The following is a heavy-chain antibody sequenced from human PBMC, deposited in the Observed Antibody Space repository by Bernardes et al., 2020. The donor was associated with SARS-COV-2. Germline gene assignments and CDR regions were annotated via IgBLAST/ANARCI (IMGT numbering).Heavy chain of an antibody. CDR2: ISNSGNIR. Sequence: GSLRLSCAASGFTFINYEMNWVRQAPGKGLEWVSYISNSGNIRHYADSVKGRFTISRDNAKNSLDLQMNSLRAEDTAVYYCSRTTYGSGENWFDSWGQGTLVTV. CDR3: SRTTYGSGENWFDS. J-gene: IGHJ5*01. D-gene: IGHD3-10*01. V-gene: IGHV3-48*03. CDR1: GFTFINYE.